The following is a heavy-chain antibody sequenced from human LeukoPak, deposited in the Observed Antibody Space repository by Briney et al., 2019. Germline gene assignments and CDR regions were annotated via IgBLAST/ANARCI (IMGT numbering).Heavy chain of an antibody. J-gene: IGHJ4*02. V-gene: IGHV4-59*12. Sequence: SETLSLTCTVSRDSISDYYWSWIRQPPGERLEWIGYIYYSGSTNYNPSPKSRVTISLDTSKNQFSLKLSSVTAADTAVYYCARGGSPVGATNDYWGQGTLVTVSS. D-gene: IGHD1-26*01. CDR1: RDSISDYY. CDR2: IYYSGST. CDR3: ARGGSPVGATNDY.